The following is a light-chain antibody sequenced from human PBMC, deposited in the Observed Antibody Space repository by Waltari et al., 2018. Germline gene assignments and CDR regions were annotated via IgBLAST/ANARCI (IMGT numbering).Light chain of an antibody. J-gene: IGLJ2*01. Sequence: NFMLTQPHSVSESPGKTVTISCTRSSCSIASNNRQCHQQRPGSAPTTVIYDDNQRPSGVPDRFSGSIDSSSNSASLTISGLKAEDEADYYCQSDDSSNKKIFGGGTKLTVL. CDR2: DDN. V-gene: IGLV6-57*03. CDR3: QSDDSSNKKI. CDR1: SCSIASNN.